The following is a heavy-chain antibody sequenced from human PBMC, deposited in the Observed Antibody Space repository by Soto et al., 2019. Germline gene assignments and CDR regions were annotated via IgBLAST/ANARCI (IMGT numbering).Heavy chain of an antibody. Sequence: ASVKVSCKASGYTFTSYAMHWVRQAPGQRLEWIGWINAGNGNTKYSQKFQGRVTITRDTSASTAYMELSSLRSEDTAVYYCARVYAGVAGTDYWGQGTLVTVSS. CDR1: GYTFTSYA. V-gene: IGHV1-3*01. J-gene: IGHJ4*02. D-gene: IGHD6-19*01. CDR3: ARVYAGVAGTDY. CDR2: INAGNGNT.